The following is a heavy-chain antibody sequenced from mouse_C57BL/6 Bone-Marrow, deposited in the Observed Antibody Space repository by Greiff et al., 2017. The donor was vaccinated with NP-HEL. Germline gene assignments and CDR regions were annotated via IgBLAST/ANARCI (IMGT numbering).Heavy chain of an antibody. CDR2: IYPGSGNT. CDR1: GYSFTSYY. D-gene: IGHD2-10*02. CDR3: AREYDPSYWYFDV. V-gene: IGHV1-66*01. Sequence: QVQLQQSGPELVKPGASVKISCKASGYSFTSYYIHWVKQRPGQGLEWIGWIYPGSGNTKYNEKFKGKATLTADTSSSTAYMQLSILTSEDSAVYYCAREYDPSYWYFDVWGTGTTVTVSS. J-gene: IGHJ1*03.